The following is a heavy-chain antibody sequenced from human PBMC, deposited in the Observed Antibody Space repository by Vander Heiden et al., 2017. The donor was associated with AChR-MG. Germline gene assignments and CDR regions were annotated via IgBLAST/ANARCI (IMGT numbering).Heavy chain of an antibody. CDR2: INKDGSEK. CDR3: ATEYRYY. CDR1: GLTLSDYL. J-gene: IGHJ4*02. Sequence: EVELVESGGGLVQPGGSLRLSCTVSGLTLSDYLMTWVRQAPGKGLEWVATINKDGSEKYYVDSVKGRFTISRDNIKNSLYLQMNSLRAEDTAVYYCATEYRYYWGLGTLVTVSS. D-gene: IGHD2-2*02. V-gene: IGHV3-7*01.